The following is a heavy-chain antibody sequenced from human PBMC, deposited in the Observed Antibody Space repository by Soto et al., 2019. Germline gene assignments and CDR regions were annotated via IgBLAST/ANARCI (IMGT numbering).Heavy chain of an antibody. Sequence: QVQLVESGGGVVQPGRSLRLSCAASGFTFSSYGMHWVRQAPGKGLEWVAVISYDGSNKYYADSVKGRFTISRDNSKNXXYLQMNSLRAEDTAVYYCAVDYYDSSGPRDHNFDYWGQGTLVTVSS. J-gene: IGHJ4*02. CDR3: AVDYYDSSGPRDHNFDY. V-gene: IGHV3-30*03. CDR1: GFTFSSYG. CDR2: ISYDGSNK. D-gene: IGHD3-22*01.